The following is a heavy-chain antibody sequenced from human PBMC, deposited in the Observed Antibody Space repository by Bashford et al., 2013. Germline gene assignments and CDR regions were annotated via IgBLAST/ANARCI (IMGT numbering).Heavy chain of an antibody. D-gene: IGHD3-10*01. Sequence: VRQAPGKGLEWVSYISSSSSTIYYADSVKGRFTISRDNAKNSLYLQMNSLRDEDTAVYYCARDPYYYGSGSPSPDYGMDVWGQGTTVTVSS. J-gene: IGHJ6*02. CDR2: ISSSSSTI. V-gene: IGHV3-48*02. CDR3: ARDPYYYGSGSPSPDYGMDV.